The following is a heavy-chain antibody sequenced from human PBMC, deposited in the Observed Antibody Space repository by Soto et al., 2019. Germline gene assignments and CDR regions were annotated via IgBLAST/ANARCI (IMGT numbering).Heavy chain of an antibody. V-gene: IGHV4-4*02. CDR1: GGSISSGNW. CDR2: ISHSGNT. Sequence: VQLQESGPGLVKPSGTLSLTCAVSGGSISSGNWWSWGRQSPRKGLEWLGEISHSGNTNHKPSLKSRVTISIDKSKNHFSLKLTSVTAADTAVYYCASHRGNTYGPYDYWGQGTLVTVSS. D-gene: IGHD5-18*01. CDR3: ASHRGNTYGPYDY. J-gene: IGHJ4*02.